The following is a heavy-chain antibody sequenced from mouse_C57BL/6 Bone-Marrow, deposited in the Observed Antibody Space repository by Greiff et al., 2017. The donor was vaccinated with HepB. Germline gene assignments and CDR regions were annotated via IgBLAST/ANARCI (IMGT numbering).Heavy chain of an antibody. J-gene: IGHJ3*01. CDR1: GFSLSTSGMG. CDR2: IYWDDDK. CDR3: ARRSLTEGFAY. D-gene: IGHD4-1*01. V-gene: IGHV8-12*01. Sequence: QVTLKESGPGILQSSQTLSLTCSFSGFSLSTSGMGVSWIRQPSGKGLEWLAHIYWDDDKRYNPSLKSRLTISKDTSRNQVFLKITSVDTADTATYYCARRSLTEGFAYWGQGTLVTVSA.